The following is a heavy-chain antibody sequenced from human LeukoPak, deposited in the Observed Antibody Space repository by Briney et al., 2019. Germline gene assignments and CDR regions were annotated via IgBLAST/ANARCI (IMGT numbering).Heavy chain of an antibody. V-gene: IGHV4-4*07. D-gene: IGHD1/OR15-1a*01. CDR2: IYSSGTT. J-gene: IGHJ3*02. Sequence: PSETLSLTCTVSGGSISGYYWSWIRQSAGKELEWIGRIYSSGTTNYNPSLKSRAIMSVDTSKNHFSLNLNSVTAADTAVYYCARVGNSPRPLDAFDIWGQGTMVTVSS. CDR1: GGSISGYY. CDR3: ARVGNSPRPLDAFDI.